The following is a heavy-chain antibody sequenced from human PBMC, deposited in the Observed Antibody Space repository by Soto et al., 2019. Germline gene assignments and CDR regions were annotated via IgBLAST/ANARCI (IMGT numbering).Heavy chain of an antibody. V-gene: IGHV3-23*01. J-gene: IGHJ6*03. CDR1: GFTFSSYA. CDR2: ISGSGGST. Sequence: GGSLRLSCAASGFTFSSYAISWVRQAPGKGLEWVSAISGSGGSTYYADSVKGRFTISRDNSKNTLYLQMNSLRAEDTAVYYCAKSDYGDPNLYYYYYYYMDVWGKGTTVTVSS. CDR3: AKSDYGDPNLYYYYYYYMDV. D-gene: IGHD4-17*01.